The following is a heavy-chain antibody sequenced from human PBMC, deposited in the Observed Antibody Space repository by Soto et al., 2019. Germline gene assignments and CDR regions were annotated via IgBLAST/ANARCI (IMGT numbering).Heavy chain of an antibody. J-gene: IGHJ5*02. D-gene: IGHD3-9*01. V-gene: IGHV4-39*01. CDR3: ARHDFLTGYSQNNWFDP. CDR1: ACSISSSRYY. Sequence: PSETLSLTCTVSACSISSSRYYWGWIRQPPGKGLEWIGSISYTYNTYYNPSLKSRVNISVDTSKHPFSLRLSSVAAAETTVYYCARHDFLTGYSQNNWFDPWGQGTLVTVSS. CDR2: ISYTYNT.